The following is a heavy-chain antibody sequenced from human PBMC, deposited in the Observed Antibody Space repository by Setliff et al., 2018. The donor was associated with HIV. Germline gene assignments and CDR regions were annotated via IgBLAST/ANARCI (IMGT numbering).Heavy chain of an antibody. V-gene: IGHV3-30*02. CDR2: IRYDGSNK. CDR3: AKEVLEIAVAAS. Sequence: GGSLRLSCAASGFTFSTYGMHWVRQAPGKGLEWVAFIRYDGSNKYYADSVKGRSTISRDNSKNTLYLQMNSLRAEDTAVYYCAKEVLEIAVAASWGQGTLVTVS. CDR1: GFTFSTYG. D-gene: IGHD6-19*01. J-gene: IGHJ4*02.